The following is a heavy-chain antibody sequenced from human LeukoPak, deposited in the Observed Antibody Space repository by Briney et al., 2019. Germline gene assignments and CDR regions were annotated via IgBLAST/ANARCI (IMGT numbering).Heavy chain of an antibody. Sequence: PGGSLRLSCAASGFTFSNAWMSWVRQAPGKGLEWVGRIKSKIDGGTTDYGAPVKGRFTISRDDSKNTLYLQMNSLKSEDTAVYYCTTIRGFCSGRSCLGYWGQGTLVIVSS. CDR3: TTIRGFCSGRSCLGY. D-gene: IGHD2-15*01. V-gene: IGHV3-15*01. CDR1: GFTFSNAW. J-gene: IGHJ4*02. CDR2: IKSKIDGGTT.